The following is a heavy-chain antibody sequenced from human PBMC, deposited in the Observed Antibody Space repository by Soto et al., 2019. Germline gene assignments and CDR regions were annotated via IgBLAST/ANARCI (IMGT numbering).Heavy chain of an antibody. D-gene: IGHD4-4*01. Sequence: GASVKVSCKGLGYTFTSYGISWVRQAPGQGLEWMGWIRPNDGHTNYAQKFQDRVTMTRDTSTTTVYMDLRSLGSDDTAVHYCAIIGSGDYSDFDYWGQGTLVTVSS. J-gene: IGHJ4*02. V-gene: IGHV1-18*01. CDR2: IRPNDGHT. CDR1: GYTFTSYG. CDR3: AIIGSGDYSDFDY.